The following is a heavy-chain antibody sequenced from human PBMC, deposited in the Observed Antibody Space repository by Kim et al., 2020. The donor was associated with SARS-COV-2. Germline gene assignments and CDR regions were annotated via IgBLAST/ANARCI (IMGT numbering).Heavy chain of an antibody. CDR1: GYTFTSYG. V-gene: IGHV1-18*01. J-gene: IGHJ6*02. CDR2: ISAYNGNT. Sequence: ASVKVSCKASGYTFTSYGISWVRQAPGQGLEWMGWISAYNGNTNYAQKLQGRVTMTTDTSTSTAYMELRSLRSDDTAVYYCARANPPTDYYYYGMDVWGQGTTVTVSS. CDR3: ARANPPTDYYYYGMDV.